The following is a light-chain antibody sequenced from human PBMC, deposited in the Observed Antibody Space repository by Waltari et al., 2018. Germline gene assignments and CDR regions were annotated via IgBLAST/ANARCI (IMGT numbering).Light chain of an antibody. V-gene: IGKV1-5*03. Sequence: DIQMTQSPSTLSASVGDRVTTSCWASQSVTNKLAWYQQKPGKAPKLLISQASSLESGVPPRFSGSGSGTGFTLTISSLQPDDFATYYCQQYNSDSPYTFGQGTKLEIK. J-gene: IGKJ2*01. CDR3: QQYNSDSPYT. CDR2: QAS. CDR1: QSVTNK.